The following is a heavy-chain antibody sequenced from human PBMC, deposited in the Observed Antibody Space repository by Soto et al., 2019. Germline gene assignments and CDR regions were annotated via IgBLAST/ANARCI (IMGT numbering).Heavy chain of an antibody. CDR3: ARGPVVVVAATAPSGDY. V-gene: IGHV5-10-1*03. Sequence: EVQLVQSGAEVKKPGESLRISCKGSGYSFTSYWISWVRQMPGKGLEGMGRIDPSDSYTNYSPSFQGHVTISADKSISTAYLQWSSLKASDTAMYYCARGPVVVVAATAPSGDYWGQGTLVTVSS. J-gene: IGHJ4*02. D-gene: IGHD2-15*01. CDR2: IDPSDSYT. CDR1: GYSFTSYW.